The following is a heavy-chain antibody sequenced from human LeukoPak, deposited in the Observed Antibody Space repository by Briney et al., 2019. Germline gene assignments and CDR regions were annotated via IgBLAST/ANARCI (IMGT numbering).Heavy chain of an antibody. Sequence: SQNLSLTCAVSGGSISSGGYSWSWIRQPPGKGLEWIGYIYHSGSTYYNPSLKSRVTISVDRSKNQFSLKLSSVTAADTAVYYCARVGAGDLYFDYRGQGTLVTVFS. D-gene: IGHD1-26*01. CDR3: ARVGAGDLYFDY. CDR2: IYHSGST. V-gene: IGHV4-30-2*01. J-gene: IGHJ4*02. CDR1: GGSISSGGYS.